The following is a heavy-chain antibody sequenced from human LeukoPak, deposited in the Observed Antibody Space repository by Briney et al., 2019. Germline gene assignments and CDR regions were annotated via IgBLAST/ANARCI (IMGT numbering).Heavy chain of an antibody. V-gene: IGHV3-74*01. CDR1: GFSLSNHW. CDR3: ARELGRGGSAFDV. J-gene: IGHJ3*01. Sequence: TGGSLRLSCEASGFSLSNHWMHWVRQAPGKGLVWVAHIDPDGSVANYGDSVKGRFTISRDNAKNTLYLQMDSLRAEDTAVYYCARELGRGGSAFDVWGQGTTVTVSS. CDR2: IDPDGSVA. D-gene: IGHD3-16*01.